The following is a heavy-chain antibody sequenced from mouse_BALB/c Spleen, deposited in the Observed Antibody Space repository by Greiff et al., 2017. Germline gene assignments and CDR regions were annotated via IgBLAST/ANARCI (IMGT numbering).Heavy chain of an antibody. CDR3: ASPHPNAVRGFAY. J-gene: IGHJ3*01. CDR2: ISYSGST. CDR1: GYSITSDYA. D-gene: IGHD1-1*01. Sequence: ESGPGLVKPSQSLSLTCTVTGYSITSDYAWNWIRQFPGNKLEWMGYISYSGSTSYNPSLKSRISITRDTSKNQFFLQLNSVTTEDTATYYCASPHPNAVRGFAYWGQGTLVTVSA. V-gene: IGHV3-2*02.